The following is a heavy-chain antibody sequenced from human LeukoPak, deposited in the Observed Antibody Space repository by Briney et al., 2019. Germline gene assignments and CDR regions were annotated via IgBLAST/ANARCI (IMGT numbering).Heavy chain of an antibody. V-gene: IGHV3-23*01. D-gene: IGHD1-7*01. CDR1: GFTFSSYA. CDR3: AKGTYPYYYGMDV. J-gene: IGHJ6*02. CDR2: IRGSGGST. Sequence: GGSLRLSCATSGFTFSSYAMSWVRQAPGKGLEWVSAIRGSGGSTYYADSVKGRFTISRDNSKNTLYLQMNSLRAEDTAVYYCAKGTYPYYYGMDVWGQGTTVTVSS.